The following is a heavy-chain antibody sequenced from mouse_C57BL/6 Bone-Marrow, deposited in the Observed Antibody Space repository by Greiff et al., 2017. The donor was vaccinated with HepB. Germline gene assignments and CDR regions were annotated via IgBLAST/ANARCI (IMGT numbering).Heavy chain of an antibody. CDR2: IDPETGGT. CDR3: TRRATMITTCGYYFDY. V-gene: IGHV1-15*01. CDR1: GYTFTDYE. D-gene: IGHD2-4*01. Sequence: VQLQQSGAELVRPGASVTLSCKASGYTFTDYEMHWVKQTPVHGLEWIGAIDPETGGTAYNQKFKGKAILTADKSSSTAYMELRSLTSEDSAVYYCTRRATMITTCGYYFDYWGQGTTLTVSS. J-gene: IGHJ2*01.